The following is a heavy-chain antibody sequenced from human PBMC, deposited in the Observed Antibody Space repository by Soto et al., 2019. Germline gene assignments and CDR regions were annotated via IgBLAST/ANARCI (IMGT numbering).Heavy chain of an antibody. Sequence: GGSMRISCAASGLTFSDSYMSWIRQAPGKGLEWISYISGGSTNIFYADSVKGRFTVSRDNAKNSVYLQMDSLRAEDTAVYYCAIDRNAAGSDYWGQGTLVTVSS. CDR2: ISGGSTNI. D-gene: IGHD1-1*01. J-gene: IGHJ4*02. V-gene: IGHV3-11*01. CDR3: AIDRNAAGSDY. CDR1: GLTFSDSY.